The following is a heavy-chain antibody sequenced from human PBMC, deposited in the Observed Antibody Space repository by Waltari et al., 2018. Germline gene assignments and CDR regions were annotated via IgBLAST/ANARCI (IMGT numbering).Heavy chain of an antibody. V-gene: IGHV3-15*01. J-gene: IGHJ4*01. CDR3: TTLDAPWGG. CDR1: GFTFTPAW. D-gene: IGHD7-27*01. CDR2: IKSKSDGAIT. Sequence: EVQMVESGGGLVKPGDSLRLSCAASGFTFTPAWLTWVRQAPGKGLEWVGRIKSKSDGAITDFAAPVRGRCSISRDDSQNMVFLQMNSLRTEDTAVYYCTTLDAPWGGWGHGTLVTVSS.